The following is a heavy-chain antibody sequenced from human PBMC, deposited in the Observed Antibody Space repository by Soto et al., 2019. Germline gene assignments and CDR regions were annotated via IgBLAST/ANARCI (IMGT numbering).Heavy chain of an antibody. CDR2: IRSKAYGGTT. CDR3: TRSGSGSYYGYYFDY. CDR1: GFTFGYYA. J-gene: IGHJ4*02. D-gene: IGHD1-26*01. Sequence: GGSLRLSCTASGFTFGYYAMSWFRQAPGKGLEWVGFIRSKAYGGTTEYAASVKGRFTISRDDSKSIAYLQMNSLKTEDTAVYYCTRSGSGSYYGYYFDYWGQGTLVTVSS. V-gene: IGHV3-49*03.